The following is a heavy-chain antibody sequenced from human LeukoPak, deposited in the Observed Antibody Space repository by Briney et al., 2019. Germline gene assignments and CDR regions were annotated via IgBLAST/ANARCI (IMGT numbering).Heavy chain of an antibody. CDR3: VRDGEGVAISVNFWFDP. CDR1: GYAFTSYD. CDR2: MNPINGNT. Sequence: ASVKVSCKASGYAFTSYDINWVRQAPGQGLEWMGWMNPINGNTGYARKFQGRVTMTRDTSISTAYMELRSLTSEDTAIYYCVRDGEGVAISVNFWFDPWGQGTLVTVSS. V-gene: IGHV1-8*01. J-gene: IGHJ5*02. D-gene: IGHD3-10*01.